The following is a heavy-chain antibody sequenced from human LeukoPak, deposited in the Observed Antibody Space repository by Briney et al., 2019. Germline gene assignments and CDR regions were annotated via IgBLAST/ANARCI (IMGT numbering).Heavy chain of an antibody. CDR3: AREVAGTTLPDY. D-gene: IGHD1-7*01. J-gene: IGHJ4*02. Sequence: ASVKVSCKASGYTFTTYSLAWVRQAPGQSLEWMGWISVNNGGTNYAQKFQGRVTMTRDTSISTAYMELSRLRSDDTAVYYCAREVAGTTLPDYWGQGTLVTVSS. CDR2: ISVNNGGT. V-gene: IGHV1-2*02. CDR1: GYTFTTYS.